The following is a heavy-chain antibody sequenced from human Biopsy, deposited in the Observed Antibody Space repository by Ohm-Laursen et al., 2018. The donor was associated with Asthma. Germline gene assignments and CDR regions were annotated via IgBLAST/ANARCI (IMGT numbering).Heavy chain of an antibody. CDR3: VRAVRNEQWLAPFDY. CDR2: VYWTGST. D-gene: IGHD6-19*01. J-gene: IGHJ4*02. V-gene: IGHV4-59*01. CDR1: GGSIRSFY. Sequence: GTPSLTCSVYGGSIRSFYWRWIRPSPEKGLEWMGYVYWTGSTNYNPSLKSRITMSVDTSKNRMFLELTSVTAADTAIYYCVRAVRNEQWLAPFDYWGQGKLVTVSS.